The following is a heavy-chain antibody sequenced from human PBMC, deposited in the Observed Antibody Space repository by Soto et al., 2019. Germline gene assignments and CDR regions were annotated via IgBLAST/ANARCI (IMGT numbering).Heavy chain of an antibody. CDR3: ASSGSYRFDY. CDR2: ITSSSSTI. CDR1: GFTFSSHS. J-gene: IGHJ4*02. Sequence: GGSLRLSCAASGFTFSSHSMNWVRQAPGKGLEWVSYITSSSSTIYDADSVKGRFTISRDNVKNSLYLQMNSLRDDDTAVYYCASSGSYRFDYWGQGTLVTVSS. V-gene: IGHV3-48*02. D-gene: IGHD1-26*01.